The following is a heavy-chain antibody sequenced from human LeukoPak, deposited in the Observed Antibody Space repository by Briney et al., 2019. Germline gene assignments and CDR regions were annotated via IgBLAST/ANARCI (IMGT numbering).Heavy chain of an antibody. J-gene: IGHJ3*02. CDR3: ARDHYYDSSGYYRPGAFDI. CDR1: VGTFSSYA. CDR2: IIPIFGTA. Sequence: SVKVSCKASVGTFSSYAISWVRQAPGQGLEWMGGIIPIFGTANHAQKFQGRVTITADKSTSTAYMELSSLRSEDTAVYYCARDHYYDSSGYYRPGAFDIWGQGTMVTVSS. D-gene: IGHD3-22*01. V-gene: IGHV1-69*06.